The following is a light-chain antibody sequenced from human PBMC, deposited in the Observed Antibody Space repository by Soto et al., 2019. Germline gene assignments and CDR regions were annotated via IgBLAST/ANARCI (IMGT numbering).Light chain of an antibody. V-gene: IGLV2-14*01. CDR3: SSYTSSSTRV. Sequence: SVLTQPASVSGSPGPSNTISCTGTSRDIGGYNYVSWYQQHPGKAPKLMIYDVSNRPSGVSNRFSGSKSGNTASLTISGLQAEDEADYYCSSYTSSSTRVFGTGTKVTVL. CDR1: SRDIGGYNY. J-gene: IGLJ1*01. CDR2: DVS.